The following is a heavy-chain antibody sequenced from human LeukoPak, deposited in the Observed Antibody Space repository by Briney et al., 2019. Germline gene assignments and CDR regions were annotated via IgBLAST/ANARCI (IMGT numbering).Heavy chain of an antibody. D-gene: IGHD2-2*02. Sequence: PGGSLRLSCAASGFTFSSYAMSWVRQAPGKGLEWVSAISGSGGSTYYADSVKGRFTISRDYSKNTLYLQMNSLRAEDTAVYYCAKPHRAYCSSTSCSTAFDPWGQGTMVTVSP. CDR2: ISGSGGST. CDR1: GFTFSSYA. V-gene: IGHV3-23*01. CDR3: AKPHRAYCSSTSCSTAFDP. J-gene: IGHJ5*02.